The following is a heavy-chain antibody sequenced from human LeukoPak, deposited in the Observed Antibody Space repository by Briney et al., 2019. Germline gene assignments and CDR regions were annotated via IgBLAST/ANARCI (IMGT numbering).Heavy chain of an antibody. CDR3: ARDQGHNAFDI. CDR1: VFTFSSYW. CDR2: IRQDGSEK. V-gene: IGHV3-7*01. J-gene: IGHJ3*02. Sequence: GGSLRLSCAASVFTFSSYWMKWVRQAPRKGQEWVANIRQDGSEKYYVDSVKDRFTISRDNVKNSLYLQMNSLRAEDTAVYYCARDQGHNAFDIWGQGTVVTVSS.